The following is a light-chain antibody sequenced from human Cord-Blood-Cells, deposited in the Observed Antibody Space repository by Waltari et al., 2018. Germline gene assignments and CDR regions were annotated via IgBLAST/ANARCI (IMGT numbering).Light chain of an antibody. J-gene: IGKJ4*01. V-gene: IGKV3-11*01. CDR1: QSVSSY. Sequence: IVLTQSPATLSLSPGEGATLSCRASQSVSSYLAWYQQNPGQAPRLLIYDASNRATGIPARFSGSGSGTDFTLTISSLEPEDFAVYYCQQRSNWPPFTFGGGTKVEIK. CDR2: DAS. CDR3: QQRSNWPPFT.